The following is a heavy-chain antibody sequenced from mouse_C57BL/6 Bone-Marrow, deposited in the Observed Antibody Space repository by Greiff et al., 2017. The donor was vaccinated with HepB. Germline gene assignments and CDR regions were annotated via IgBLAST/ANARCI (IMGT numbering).Heavy chain of an antibody. CDR1: GYSITSGYY. CDR2: ISYDGSN. Sequence: DVQLQESGPGLVKPSQSLSLTCSVTGYSITSGYYWNWIRQFPGNKLEWMGYISYDGSNNYNPSLKNRISITRDTSKNQFFLKLNSVTTEDTATYYCARTRGSSYGYFDYWGQGTTLTVSS. D-gene: IGHD1-1*01. CDR3: ARTRGSSYGYFDY. J-gene: IGHJ2*01. V-gene: IGHV3-6*01.